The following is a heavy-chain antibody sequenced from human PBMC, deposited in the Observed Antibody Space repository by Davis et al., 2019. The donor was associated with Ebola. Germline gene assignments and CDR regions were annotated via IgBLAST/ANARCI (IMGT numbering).Heavy chain of an antibody. CDR3: VRAGDGGSYLDY. Sequence: GESLKISCAASGFTFSSYWMHWVRQVPGKGLVWVSRINADGITTSYADSVTGRFTISRDNAKSTLYLQMNSLRAEDTAVYYCVRAGDGGSYLDYWGQGTLLTVSS. CDR1: GFTFSSYW. D-gene: IGHD1-26*01. J-gene: IGHJ4*02. CDR2: INADGITT. V-gene: IGHV3-74*01.